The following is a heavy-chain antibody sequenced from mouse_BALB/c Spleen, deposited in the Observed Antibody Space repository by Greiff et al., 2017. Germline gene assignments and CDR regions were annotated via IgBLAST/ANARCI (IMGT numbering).Heavy chain of an antibody. D-gene: IGHD2-4*01. CDR1: GFTFSSYG. Sequence: EVMLVESGGDLVKPGGSLKLSCAASGFTFSSYGMSWVRQTPDKRLEWVATISSGGSYTYYPDSVKGRFTISRDNAKNTLYLQMSSLKSEDTAMYYCARQIYDYGHFDYWGQGTTLTGSS. J-gene: IGHJ2*01. CDR3: ARQIYDYGHFDY. CDR2: ISSGGSYT. V-gene: IGHV5-6*01.